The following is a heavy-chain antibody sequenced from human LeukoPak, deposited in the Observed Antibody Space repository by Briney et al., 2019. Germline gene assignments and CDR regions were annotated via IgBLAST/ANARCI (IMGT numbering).Heavy chain of an antibody. CDR2: IYYSGST. CDR3: ARLRSSSSRVWLDP. J-gene: IGHJ5*02. D-gene: IGHD6-6*01. Sequence: SETLSLTCTVSGGSISSYYWSWIRQPPGKGLEWIGYIYYSGSTNYNPSLKSRVTISVDTSKNQFSLKLSSVTAADTAVYYCARLRSSSSRVWLDPWGQGTLVTVSS. CDR1: GGSISSYY. V-gene: IGHV4-59*08.